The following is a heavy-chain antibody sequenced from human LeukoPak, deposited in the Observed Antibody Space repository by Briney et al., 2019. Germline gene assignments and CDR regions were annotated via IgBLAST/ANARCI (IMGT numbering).Heavy chain of an antibody. V-gene: IGHV1-2*02. CDR3: ARGEQLVP. Sequence: ASVKVSCKASGYTFTGYYMHWVRQAPGQGLEWMGWINPNSGSTNYAQKFQGRVTMTRDMSTSTVYMELSSLRSEDTAVYYCARGEQLVPMGQGTLVTVSS. CDR2: INPNSGST. J-gene: IGHJ5*02. CDR1: GYTFTGYY. D-gene: IGHD6-13*01.